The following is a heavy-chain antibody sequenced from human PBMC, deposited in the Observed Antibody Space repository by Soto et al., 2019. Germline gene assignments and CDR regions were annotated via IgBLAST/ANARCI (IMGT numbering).Heavy chain of an antibody. D-gene: IGHD6-19*01. CDR3: ARGVAGPLHWFAP. CDR2: INAGNGNT. V-gene: IGHV1-3*01. J-gene: IGHJ5*02. Sequence: ASVKVSCKASGDTFTSYAMHWVRQAPGQRLEWMGWINAGNGNTKYSQKFQGRVTITRDTSASTAYMELSSLRSEDTAVYYCARGVAGPLHWFAPWGQGTLVTVSS. CDR1: GDTFTSYA.